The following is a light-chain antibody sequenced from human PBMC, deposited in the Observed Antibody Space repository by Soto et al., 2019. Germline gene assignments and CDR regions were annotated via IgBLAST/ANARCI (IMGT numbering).Light chain of an antibody. J-gene: IGKJ4*01. CDR2: GTS. CDR3: EYYGSSIT. CDR1: QSISNNH. Sequence: EIVLTQSPGTLSLSPGERVTLSCRASQSISNNHLAWYQQKPGQAPRLLIHGTSNRATGIPDRSSGSGSGTDFTLTFSRLEPEDFAVYYCEYYGSSITFGGGTRWIS. V-gene: IGKV3-20*01.